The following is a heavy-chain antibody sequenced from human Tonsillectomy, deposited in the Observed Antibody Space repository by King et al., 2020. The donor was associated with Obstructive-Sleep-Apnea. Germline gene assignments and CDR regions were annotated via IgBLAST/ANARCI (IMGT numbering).Heavy chain of an antibody. V-gene: IGHV1-46*03. J-gene: IGHJ6*02. CDR2: INPSGGSR. D-gene: IGHD4-11*01. CDR1: GYTFTSYY. CDR3: ARDHRTVSTTYYYGMDV. Sequence: VQLVESGAEVKKPGASVKVSCKASGYTFTSYYMHWVRQAPGQGLEWMGIINPSGGSRSYAQKFQGILTMTRDTSTSTVYMELSSLRSEDTAVYYCARDHRTVSTTYYYGMDVWGQGTTVTVSS.